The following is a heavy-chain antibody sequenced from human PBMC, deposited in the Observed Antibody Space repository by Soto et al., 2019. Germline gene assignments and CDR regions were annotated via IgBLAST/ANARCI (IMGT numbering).Heavy chain of an antibody. CDR1: GFTFDDYA. CDR3: SKDIGSGWPYYYYGMDV. V-gene: IGHV3-9*01. D-gene: IGHD6-19*01. J-gene: IGHJ6*02. CDR2: ISWNSGSI. Sequence: GGSLRLSCAASGFTFDDYAMHWVRQAPGKGLEWVSGISWNSGSIGYADSVKGRFTISRDNAKNSLYLQMNSLRAEDTALYYCSKDIGSGWPYYYYGMDVWGQGTTVTVSS.